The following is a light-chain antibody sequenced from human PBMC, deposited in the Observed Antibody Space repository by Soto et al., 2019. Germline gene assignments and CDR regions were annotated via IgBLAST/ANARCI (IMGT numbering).Light chain of an antibody. Sequence: DIVLTQSPGTLSLSPGDRATLSCRASQSVSSSYLAWYQQKPGQAPRLLIYGASSRATGIPDRFSGSGSGTDFTLTISRLEPADFAVYYCQQYGSSPPYTFGQGTKLEIK. J-gene: IGKJ2*01. CDR2: GAS. CDR3: QQYGSSPPYT. CDR1: QSVSSSY. V-gene: IGKV3-20*01.